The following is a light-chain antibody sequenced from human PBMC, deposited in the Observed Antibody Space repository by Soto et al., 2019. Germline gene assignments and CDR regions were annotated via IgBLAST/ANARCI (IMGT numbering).Light chain of an antibody. CDR3: QQYGFSLRT. CDR1: QSVSSSY. CDR2: GAS. Sequence: EIVLTQSPGTLSLSPGDRATLSCRASQSVSSSYLAWYQQKPGQAPGLLIYGASSRATGIPDRFSGSGSGTDFTLTISRLEPEDFAVYYCQQYGFSLRTFGQGSKVEI. V-gene: IGKV3-20*01. J-gene: IGKJ1*01.